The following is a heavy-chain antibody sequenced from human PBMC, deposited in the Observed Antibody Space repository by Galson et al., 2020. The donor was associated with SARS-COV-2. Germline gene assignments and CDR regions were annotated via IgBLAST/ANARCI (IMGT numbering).Heavy chain of an antibody. CDR2: IYDSANT. V-gene: IGHV4-30-2*01. CDR3: ARGQQTELLTPFDF. J-gene: IGHJ4*02. CDR1: GGSVSGGAFS. Sequence: SQTLSLTCAVSGGSVSGGAFSWSWFRQRPGKGLEWIGYIYDSANTYYSPSLKSRVSISVDRSKNQFSLNLSSVTAADTAVYYCARGQQTELLTPFDFWGQGRLVTVSS. D-gene: IGHD1-26*01.